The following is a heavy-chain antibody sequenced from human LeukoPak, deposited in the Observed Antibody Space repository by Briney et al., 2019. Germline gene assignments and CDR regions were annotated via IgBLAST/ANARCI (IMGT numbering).Heavy chain of an antibody. V-gene: IGHV1-18*01. D-gene: IGHD3-22*01. Sequence: ASVKVSCKASDYTFKNYGISWVRQAPGQGLEWMGWISAYNGNTNYAQKLQGRVTMTTDTSTSTAYMELRSLRSDDTAVYYCARDSNYYDSSGYYHFDYWGQGTLVTVSS. CDR1: DYTFKNYG. J-gene: IGHJ4*02. CDR3: ARDSNYYDSSGYYHFDY. CDR2: ISAYNGNT.